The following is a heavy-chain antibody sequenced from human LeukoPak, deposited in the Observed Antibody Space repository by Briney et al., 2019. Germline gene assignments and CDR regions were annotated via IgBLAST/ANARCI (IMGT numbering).Heavy chain of an antibody. J-gene: IGHJ4*02. Sequence: GGSLRLSCAASGFTFSSYEMNWVRQAPGKGLEWVSYISSSGSTIYYADSVKGRFTISRDNAKNSLYLQMNSLRAEDTAVYYCARDEDHIVATIFFDYWGQGTLVTVSS. CDR3: ARDEDHIVATIFFDY. D-gene: IGHD5-12*01. CDR2: ISSSGSTI. V-gene: IGHV3-48*03. CDR1: GFTFSSYE.